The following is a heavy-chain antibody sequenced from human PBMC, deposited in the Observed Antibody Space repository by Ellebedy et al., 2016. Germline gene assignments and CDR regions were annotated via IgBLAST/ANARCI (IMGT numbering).Heavy chain of an antibody. D-gene: IGHD3-10*01. V-gene: IGHV3-33*01. CDR2: IWYDGTNK. CDR1: GFTFRSYG. J-gene: IGHJ4*02. CDR3: ARGQETYYYGSGTHSDFDY. Sequence: GESLKISCAASGFTFRSYGMHWVRQAPGMGLEWVALIWYDGTNKYYADSVKGRFTISRDNSENTLYLQMNSLRAEDTAVYYCARGQETYYYGSGTHSDFDYWGQGTLVTVSS.